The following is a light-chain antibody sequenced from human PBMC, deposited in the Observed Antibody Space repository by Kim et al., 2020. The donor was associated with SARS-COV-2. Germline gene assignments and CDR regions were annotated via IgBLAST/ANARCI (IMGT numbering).Light chain of an antibody. CDR3: QQYSNWPPWT. J-gene: IGKJ1*01. V-gene: IGKV3-15*01. CDR1: QSVGSH. CDR2: DAS. Sequence: EIVMTQSPATLSVSPGERATLSCRASQSVGSHLAWYQQRPGQAPRLLIYDASTRATGIPARFSGSGSGTEFTLTISSLQSEDVAVYYCQQYSNWPPWTFGQGTKVDIK.